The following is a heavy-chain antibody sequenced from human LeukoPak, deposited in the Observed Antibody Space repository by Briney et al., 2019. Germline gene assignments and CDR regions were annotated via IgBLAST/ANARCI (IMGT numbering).Heavy chain of an antibody. CDR1: GFTFSNFA. Sequence: GGSLRLSCAASGFTFSNFAMHWVRQAPGKGLEWVAIIWFDGSNKYYTDSVKGRFTISRDNAKNSVYLQMNSLRAEDTAVYYCARARGFDYWGQGTLVTVSS. J-gene: IGHJ4*02. CDR2: IWFDGSNK. V-gene: IGHV3-33*01. CDR3: ARARGFDY.